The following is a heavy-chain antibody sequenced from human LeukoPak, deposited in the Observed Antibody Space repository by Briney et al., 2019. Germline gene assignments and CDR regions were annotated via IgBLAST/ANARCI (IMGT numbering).Heavy chain of an antibody. V-gene: IGHV3-74*01. J-gene: IGHJ4*02. CDR3: VIGGTYGSGS. CDR1: GFTFANTW. CDR2: INNDGSST. D-gene: IGHD3-10*01. Sequence: PGGSLRLSCAASGFTFANTWMHWVRQAPGKGLVRVSIINNDGSSTNYADSVKGRFTISRDNAKNTLYLQMNSLRDEDTAVYYCVIGGTYGSGSWGQGTLVTVSS.